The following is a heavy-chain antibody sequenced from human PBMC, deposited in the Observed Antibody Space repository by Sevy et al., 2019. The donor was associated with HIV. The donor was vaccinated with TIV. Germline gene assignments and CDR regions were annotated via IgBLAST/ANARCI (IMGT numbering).Heavy chain of an antibody. CDR1: GGSISSSSYY. CDR3: ARLDFWSGYPYFDY. Sequence: SETLSLTCTVSGGSISSSSYYWGWIRQPPGKGLEWIGCIYYSGSTYYNPSLKSRVTISVDTSKNQFSLKLSSVTAADTAVYYCARLDFWSGYPYFDYWGQGTLVTVSS. D-gene: IGHD3-3*01. CDR2: IYYSGST. V-gene: IGHV4-39*01. J-gene: IGHJ4*02.